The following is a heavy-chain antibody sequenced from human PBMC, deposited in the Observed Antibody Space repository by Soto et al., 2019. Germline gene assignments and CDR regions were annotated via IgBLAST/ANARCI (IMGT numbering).Heavy chain of an antibody. CDR1: GYTFTSYA. CDR3: ARDIVSDV. CDR2: INAGSGNT. V-gene: IGHV1-3*05. D-gene: IGHD2-15*01. Sequence: QVQLVQSEAEEKKPGASVKVSCKASGYTFTSYAMHWVRQAPGQRLEWMGWINAGSGNTKYSQKFQGRVTITRDTSASTAYTELSSLRSEDTAVYYCARDIVSDVWGQGTTVTVSS. J-gene: IGHJ6*02.